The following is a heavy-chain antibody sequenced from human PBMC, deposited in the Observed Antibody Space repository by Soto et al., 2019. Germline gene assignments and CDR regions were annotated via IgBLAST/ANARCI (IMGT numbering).Heavy chain of an antibody. CDR2: IKQDGSEK. V-gene: IGHV3-7*01. Sequence: EVQLVESGGGLVQPGGSLRLSCAASGFTFSSYWMSWVRQAPGKGLEWVANIKQDGSEKKYVDSVKGRFTISRDNAKNSMYLQMNSLRAEDTAMYYCARASWDSSGFYPYYFDYWGQGTLVTVSS. CDR1: GFTFSSYW. CDR3: ARASWDSSGFYPYYFDY. D-gene: IGHD3-22*01. J-gene: IGHJ4*02.